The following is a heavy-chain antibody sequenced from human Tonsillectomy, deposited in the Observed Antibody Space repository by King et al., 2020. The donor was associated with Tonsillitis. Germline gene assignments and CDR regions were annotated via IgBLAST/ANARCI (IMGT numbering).Heavy chain of an antibody. CDR2: VYYSGRT. D-gene: IGHD2-21*01. J-gene: IGHJ4*02. Sequence: QLQESGPGLVKPSETLSLTCTVSGDSVNSGGYYWSWIRQPPGKGLEWIGYVYYSGRTKYSPSLKSQVTMSVDLSKNQFSLKLSSVTAADTAVYYCARVVVSPAPYIDYWGQGTLVTVSS. CDR3: ARVVVSPAPYIDY. V-gene: IGHV4-61*08. CDR1: GDSVNSGGYY.